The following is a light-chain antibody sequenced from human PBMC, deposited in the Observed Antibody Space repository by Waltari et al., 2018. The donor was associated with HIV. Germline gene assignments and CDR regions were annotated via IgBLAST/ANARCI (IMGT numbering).Light chain of an antibody. CDR1: SANIGKNI. CDR2: RET. J-gene: IGLJ2*01. Sequence: QSMLAQPPSVSGTPGQRAIISCSGGSANIGKNIVNWYQQFTGTAPNLAIWRETQRPSGVPDRFSGSKSGTSASLAISGLQSEDEADYYCAVWDDTLKGLFGGGTKLTV. CDR3: AVWDDTLKGL. V-gene: IGLV1-44*01.